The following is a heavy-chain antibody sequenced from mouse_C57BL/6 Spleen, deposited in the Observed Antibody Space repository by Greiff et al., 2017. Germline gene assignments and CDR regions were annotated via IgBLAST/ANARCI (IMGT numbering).Heavy chain of an antibody. CDR1: GFTFSDFY. CDR2: SRNKANDYTT. V-gene: IGHV7-1*01. J-gene: IGHJ2*01. D-gene: IGHD1-1*01. Sequence: EVKLMESGGGLVQSGRSLRLSCATSGFTFSDFYMEWVRQAPGKGLEWIAASRNKANDYTTEYSASVKGRFIVSRDTSQSILYLQMNALRAEDTAIYYCARDVYGSLDYWGQGTTLTVSS. CDR3: ARDVYGSLDY.